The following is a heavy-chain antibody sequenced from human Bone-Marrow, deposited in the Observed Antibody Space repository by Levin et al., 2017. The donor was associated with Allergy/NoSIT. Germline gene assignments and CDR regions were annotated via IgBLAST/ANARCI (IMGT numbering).Heavy chain of an antibody. V-gene: IGHV3-23*01. CDR2: ISGSGGST. J-gene: IGHJ6*03. D-gene: IGHD3-3*01. CDR3: AKGGYYDFWSGYSEDYYYMDV. Sequence: LSLTCAASGFTFRSSAMSWVRQAPGKGLEWVSAISGSGGSTYYADSVKGRFTISRDNSKNTLYLQMNSLRAEDTAVYYCAKGGYYDFWSGYSEDYYYMDVWGKGTTVTVSS. CDR1: GFTFRSSA.